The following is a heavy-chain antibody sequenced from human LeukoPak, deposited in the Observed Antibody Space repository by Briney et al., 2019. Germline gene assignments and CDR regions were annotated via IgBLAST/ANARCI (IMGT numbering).Heavy chain of an antibody. J-gene: IGHJ5*02. V-gene: IGHV5-51*01. CDR2: IYPGDSDT. Sequence: GESLKISCKGSEYSFTTHWIGWVRQMPGKGLDWMGIIYPGDSDTRYSPSFQGQVTISADKSISTAYLQWSSLEASDTAMYYCARLVAAAGTARNWFDPWGQGTLVTVSS. CDR1: EYSFTTHW. D-gene: IGHD6-13*01. CDR3: ARLVAAAGTARNWFDP.